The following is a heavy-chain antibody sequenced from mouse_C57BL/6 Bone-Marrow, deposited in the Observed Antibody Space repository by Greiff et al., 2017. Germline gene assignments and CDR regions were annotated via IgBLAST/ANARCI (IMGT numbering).Heavy chain of an antibody. Sequence: EVQLQESGGGLVKPGGSLKLSCAASGFTFSDYGMHWVRQAPEKGLEWVAYISSGSSTIYYADTVKGRFTISRDNAKNTLFLQMTSLRSEDTAMYYCARLTTVVAMDYWGQGTSVTVSS. CDR1: GFTFSDYG. CDR3: ARLTTVVAMDY. CDR2: ISSGSSTI. V-gene: IGHV5-17*01. J-gene: IGHJ4*01. D-gene: IGHD1-1*01.